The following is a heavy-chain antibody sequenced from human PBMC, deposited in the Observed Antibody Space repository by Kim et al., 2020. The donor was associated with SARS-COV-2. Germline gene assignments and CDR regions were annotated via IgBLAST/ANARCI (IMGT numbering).Heavy chain of an antibody. J-gene: IGHJ5*02. CDR2: FDREQGKT. V-gene: IGHV1-24*01. CDR3: AATYYYVSDNYYFGNYDP. D-gene: IGHD3-10*01. Sequence: ASVKVSCKLSGNIISEVSIHWMRQAPGKGLEWMGGFDREQGKTVYAREFQGRVTMIEDTSTDIAYMELRSLRSEDTAVYYCAATYYYVSDNYYFGNYDPWGQGTPVIVSS. CDR1: GNIISEVS.